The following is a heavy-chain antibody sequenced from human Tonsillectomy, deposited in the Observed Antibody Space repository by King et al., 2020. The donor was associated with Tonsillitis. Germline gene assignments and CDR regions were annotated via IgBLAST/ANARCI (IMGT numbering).Heavy chain of an antibody. CDR1: GFTFTRYA. J-gene: IGHJ4*02. Sequence: VQLVESGGGLVQTGGSLRLSCTTSGFTFTRYALNWVRQAPGKGLEWVSSISAGGDDAAYADSVKGRFTISRDNSKNTVHLQMETLRAEDTAVYYCAKDFYRVATIFDYWGQGSLVTVSS. CDR3: AKDFYRVATIFDY. CDR2: ISAGGDDA. D-gene: IGHD5-12*01. V-gene: IGHV3-23*04.